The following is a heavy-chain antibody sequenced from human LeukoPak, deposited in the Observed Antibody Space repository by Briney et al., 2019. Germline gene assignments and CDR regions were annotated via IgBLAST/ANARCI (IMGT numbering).Heavy chain of an antibody. CDR1: GFTFSNYW. J-gene: IGHJ4*02. CDR3: ARVGGSPLWFGEFPNY. CDR2: VKTDGSEK. D-gene: IGHD3-10*01. V-gene: IGHV3-7*01. Sequence: GGSLRLSCEGSGFTFSNYWMGWVRQAPGKGLQWVANVKTDGSEKYYVDSVKGRFTISRDNAKNSLYLQMNSLRAEDTAVYYCARVGGSPLWFGEFPNYWGQGTLVTVSS.